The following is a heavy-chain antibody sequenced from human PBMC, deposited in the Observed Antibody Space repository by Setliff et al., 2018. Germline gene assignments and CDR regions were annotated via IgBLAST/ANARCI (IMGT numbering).Heavy chain of an antibody. Sequence: SETLSLTCNVSGVSFSSTTFYWAWIRQSPGKGLEWIGRIYASGRTDYNPSLQSRVSISLDTSQSQFSLRLSSVTAADTAVYYFRLAHCSTTSCEEALDYWSQGTLVTVSS. D-gene: IGHD2-2*01. V-gene: IGHV4-39*03. CDR2: IYASGRT. CDR1: GVSFSSTTFY. CDR3: RLAHCSTTSCEEALDY. J-gene: IGHJ4*02.